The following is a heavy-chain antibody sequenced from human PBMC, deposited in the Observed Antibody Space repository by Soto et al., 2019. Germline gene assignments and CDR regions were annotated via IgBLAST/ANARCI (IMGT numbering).Heavy chain of an antibody. Sequence: SETLSLTCTVSGGSISSGDYYWSWIRQPPGKGLEWIGYIYYSGSTYYNPSLKSRVTISVDTSKNQFSLKLSSVTAADTAVYYCARGGYDILTGYGGFDYWGQGTLVTAPQ. CDR3: ARGGYDILTGYGGFDY. V-gene: IGHV4-30-4*01. J-gene: IGHJ4*02. CDR1: GGSISSGDYY. CDR2: IYYSGST. D-gene: IGHD3-9*01.